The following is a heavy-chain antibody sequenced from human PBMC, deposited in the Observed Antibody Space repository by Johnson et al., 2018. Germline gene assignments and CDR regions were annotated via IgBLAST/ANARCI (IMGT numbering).Heavy chain of an antibody. V-gene: IGHV3-48*02. Sequence: VQLVQSGGGVVQPGRSXRLSCAASGFTFSSYSMNGVRQAPGKGLEWVSYISSSSSTIYSAESVKGRFTIPRDKDKNSRYLQMTSLSDEDTAVYYCARAGYYGSGSYYYYYYGMDVWGQGTTVTVSS. J-gene: IGHJ6*02. CDR2: ISSSSSTI. D-gene: IGHD3-10*01. CDR1: GFTFSSYS. CDR3: ARAGYYGSGSYYYYYYGMDV.